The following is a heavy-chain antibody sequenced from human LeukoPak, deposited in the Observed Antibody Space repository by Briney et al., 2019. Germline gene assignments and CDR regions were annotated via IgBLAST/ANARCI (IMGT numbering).Heavy chain of an antibody. CDR3: ARDRHKYNYDSGGYPPY. V-gene: IGHV3-48*01. D-gene: IGHD3-22*01. J-gene: IGHJ4*02. CDR1: GFTFSSYS. Sequence: GGSLILSCAASGFTFSSYSMLWVRQAPGKGLEWVSYISSSSSTIYYADSVKGRFTISRDNAKNSLYLQMNTLRAEDTAVYYCARDRHKYNYDSGGYPPYWGQGTLVTVSS. CDR2: ISSSSSTI.